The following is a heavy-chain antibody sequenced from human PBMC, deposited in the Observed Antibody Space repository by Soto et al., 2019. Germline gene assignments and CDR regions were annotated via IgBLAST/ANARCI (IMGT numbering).Heavy chain of an antibody. CDR3: ARKPRLLEL. V-gene: IGHV3-7*01. D-gene: IGHD6-6*01. CDR2: ISADGRET. J-gene: IGHJ4*02. Sequence: EEQLVESGGGLVQPGGSLRLSCAASGFTFGVSWMNWFRQVPGRGLEWVAYISADGRETNHVDSVKGRFTISRDNAKNSVYLQMNSLRAEDTAVYYCARKPRLLELWGQGTLVTVSS. CDR1: GFTFGVSW.